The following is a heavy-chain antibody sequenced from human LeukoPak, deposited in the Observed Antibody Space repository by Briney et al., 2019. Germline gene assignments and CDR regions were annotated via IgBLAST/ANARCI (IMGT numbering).Heavy chain of an antibody. V-gene: IGHV4-59*12. CDR2: IYYSGST. D-gene: IGHD5-24*01. Sequence: SETLSLTCTVSGGSISSYYWSWIRQPPGKGLEWIGYIYYSGSTNYNPSLKSRVTISVDTSKNLFSLKLSSVTAADTAVYYCARKLEMATTFDYWGQGTLVTVSS. J-gene: IGHJ4*02. CDR3: ARKLEMATTFDY. CDR1: GGSISSYY.